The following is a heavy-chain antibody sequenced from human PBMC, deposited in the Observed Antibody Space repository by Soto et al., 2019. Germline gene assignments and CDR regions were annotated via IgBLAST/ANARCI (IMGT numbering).Heavy chain of an antibody. D-gene: IGHD6-6*01. CDR2: ISSNSATI. CDR3: ARGGAARPDY. J-gene: IGHJ4*02. Sequence: EVQLVGSGGGLVQPGGSLRLSCAASGFTFSNYGMNWVRQAPGKRLAWVSYISSNSATIQYADSVKGRFTISRDNAKNALYLQMNSLRAEDAAVYYCARGGAARPDYWGQGTVVTVSS. V-gene: IGHV3-48*01. CDR1: GFTFSNYG.